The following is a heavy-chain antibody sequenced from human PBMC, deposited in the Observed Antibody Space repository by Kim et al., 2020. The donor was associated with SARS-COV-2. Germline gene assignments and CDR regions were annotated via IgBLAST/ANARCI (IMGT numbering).Heavy chain of an antibody. CDR2: INPSGGST. Sequence: ASVKVSCKASGYTFTSYYMHWVRQAPGQGLEWMGIINPSGGSTSYAQKFQGRVTMTRDTSTSTVYMELSSLRSEDTAVYYCAREIVLDYDSSGWFDYWGQGTLVTVSS. CDR3: AREIVLDYDSSGWFDY. CDR1: GYTFTSYY. J-gene: IGHJ4*02. V-gene: IGHV1-46*01. D-gene: IGHD3-22*01.